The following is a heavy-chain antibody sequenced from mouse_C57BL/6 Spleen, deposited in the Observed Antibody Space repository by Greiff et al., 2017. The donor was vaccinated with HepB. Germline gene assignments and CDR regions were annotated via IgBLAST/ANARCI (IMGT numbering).Heavy chain of an antibody. Sequence: VQLQQPGAELVKPGASVKVSCKASGYTFTSYWMHWVKQRPGQGLEWIGRIHPSDSDTNCNQKFKGKATLTVDKSSSTAYMQLSSLTSEDSAVYYWAKDSSGTGGFAYWGQGTLVTVSA. CDR2: IHPSDSDT. J-gene: IGHJ3*01. V-gene: IGHV1-74*01. D-gene: IGHD3-2*02. CDR3: AKDSSGTGGFAY. CDR1: GYTFTSYW.